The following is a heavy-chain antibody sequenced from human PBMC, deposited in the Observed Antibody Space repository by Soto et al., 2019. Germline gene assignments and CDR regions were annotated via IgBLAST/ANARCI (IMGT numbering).Heavy chain of an antibody. Sequence: GASVKVSCKASVYTFSNYYMHWVRQAPGQGKERMGIINPSGGGTTYAQKFQGRVTMTRDTSTSTVYMELSSLRSEDTAVYYCARYDYNGYYFDYWGQGTLVTVS. CDR3: ARYDYNGYYFDY. CDR1: VYTFSNYY. V-gene: IGHV1-46*01. J-gene: IGHJ4*02. D-gene: IGHD4-4*01. CDR2: INPSGGGT.